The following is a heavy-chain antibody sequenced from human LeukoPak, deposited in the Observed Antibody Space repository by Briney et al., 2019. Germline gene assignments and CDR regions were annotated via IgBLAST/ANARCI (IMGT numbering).Heavy chain of an antibody. J-gene: IGHJ4*02. CDR3: ANPPTVTRNY. V-gene: IGHV3-48*01. CDR1: GFTFSDYA. CDR2: IGVGSSTK. D-gene: IGHD4-17*01. Sequence: PGGSLRLSCAASGFTFSDYAMNWVRQAPGKGLEWVSYIGVGSSTKYYGDSVQGRFSISRDDSKNSVYLEMNSLRAEDTAVYYGANPPTVTRNYWGQGTLVTVSS.